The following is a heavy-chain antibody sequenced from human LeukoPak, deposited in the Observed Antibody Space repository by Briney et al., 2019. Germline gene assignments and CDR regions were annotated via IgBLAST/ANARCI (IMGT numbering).Heavy chain of an antibody. D-gene: IGHD3-3*01. CDR1: GFTFSSYW. J-gene: IGHJ4*02. CDR3: ARNFWSGPAGY. Sequence: GGSLRLSCAASGFTFSSYWMSWVRQAPGKGLEWVATIKQDGSEKYYVDSVKGRFTISRDNAKNSLYLQMNSLRAEDTAVYYCARNFWSGPAGYWGQGTLVTVSS. CDR2: IKQDGSEK. V-gene: IGHV3-7*01.